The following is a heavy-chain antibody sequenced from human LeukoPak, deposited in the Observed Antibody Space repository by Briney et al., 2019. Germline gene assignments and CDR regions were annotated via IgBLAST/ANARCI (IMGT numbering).Heavy chain of an antibody. V-gene: IGHV4-59*01. D-gene: IGHD3-22*01. Sequence: SETLSLTCTVSGGSISSYYWSWIRQPPGKGLEWIGYIYYSGSTNYNPSLKSRVTISVDTSKNQFSLKLSSVTAADTAVYYCARVSSDYYDSSGYYDYWGQGTLVTVSS. J-gene: IGHJ4*02. CDR1: GGSISSYY. CDR3: ARVSSDYYDSSGYYDY. CDR2: IYYSGST.